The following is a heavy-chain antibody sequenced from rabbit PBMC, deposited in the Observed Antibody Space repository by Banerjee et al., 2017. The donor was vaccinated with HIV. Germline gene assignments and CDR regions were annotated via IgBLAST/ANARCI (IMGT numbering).Heavy chain of an antibody. D-gene: IGHD6-1*01. CDR2: IYAGSSGST. CDR3: ARGYAGYASYGYTNL. CDR1: GFDFSSYW. V-gene: IGHV1S45*01. Sequence: QQQLEESGGGLVKPEGSLTLTCKASGFDFSSYWICWVRQAPGKGLEWVACIYAGSSGSTDYASWAKGRFTISKTSSNTLYLQLNSLTAADTAAYFCARGYAGYASYGYTNLWGPGPLVTVS. J-gene: IGHJ4*01.